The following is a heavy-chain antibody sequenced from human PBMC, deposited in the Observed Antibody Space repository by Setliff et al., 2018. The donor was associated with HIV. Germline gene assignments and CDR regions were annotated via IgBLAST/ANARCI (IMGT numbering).Heavy chain of an antibody. Sequence: GASVKVSCKTSGYDFRRYGINWVRQAPGQGLDWMGRIIPILGVANYAQRFQGKVTITADKSTSTAYMELTSLRFDDTAMYYCVRGVQSPPHYSYYYMDVWGEGTMVTVSS. J-gene: IGHJ6*03. CDR2: IIPILGVA. D-gene: IGHD3-3*01. CDR1: GYDFRRYG. V-gene: IGHV1-69*04. CDR3: VRGVQSPPHYSYYYMDV.